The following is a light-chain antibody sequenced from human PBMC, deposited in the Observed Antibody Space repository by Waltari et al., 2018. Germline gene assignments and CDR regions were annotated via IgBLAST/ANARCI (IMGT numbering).Light chain of an antibody. CDR1: QTLLHSDGTTF. V-gene: IGKV2-29*02. Sequence: VMTQTPRTLSVTPGQPASISCKSSQTLLHSDGTTFLFWYMQKPGQSPHLLIYDVSSRFSGVPDRFSGSGSGTDFTLKISRVEAEDTGVYYCMQGVHLPLTFGGGTKVEI. CDR2: DVS. J-gene: IGKJ4*01. CDR3: MQGVHLPLT.